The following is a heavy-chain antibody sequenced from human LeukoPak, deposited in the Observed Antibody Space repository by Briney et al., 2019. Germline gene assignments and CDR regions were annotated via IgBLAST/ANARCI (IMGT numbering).Heavy chain of an antibody. J-gene: IGHJ4*02. CDR2: IYHSGTT. D-gene: IGHD6-25*01. CDR1: GDSINTNNW. Sequence: PSGTLSLTCAVSGDSINTNNWWSWVRQPPGKGLEWIGEIYHSGTTKYNPSLMNRVTMSTDKSQNEFSLKLSSVTAADTAVYYCVREARTRSGWPYFDSWGQGTLVTVSP. CDR3: VREARTRSGWPYFDS. V-gene: IGHV4-4*02.